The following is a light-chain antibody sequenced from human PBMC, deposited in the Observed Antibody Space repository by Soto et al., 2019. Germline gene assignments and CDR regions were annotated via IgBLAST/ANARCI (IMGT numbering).Light chain of an antibody. J-gene: IGKJ2*01. V-gene: IGKV3-11*01. CDR2: DAS. CDR3: QQRSSWPRT. Sequence: EIVLTQSPATLSLSPGERATLSCRASQSVSSYLAWYQQKPGQNPRLLIYDASNRATGIPARFSGSGSGTDFTLTISSLEPEDFAVYYCQQRSSWPRTFGQGTKLEIK. CDR1: QSVSSY.